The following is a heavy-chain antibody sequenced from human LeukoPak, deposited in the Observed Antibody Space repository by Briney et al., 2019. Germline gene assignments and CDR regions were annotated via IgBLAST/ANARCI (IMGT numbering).Heavy chain of an antibody. Sequence: ASVKVSCKASGGTFSTYAFSWVRQAPGQGLEWVGRIVPILGTANYAQNFQGRVTITADRSTTTAYMELSSLRSEDTAVYYCVIFPQGSSWPYYFDYWGQGTLVTVSS. CDR3: VIFPQGSSWPYYFDY. CDR2: IVPILGTA. V-gene: IGHV1-69*04. CDR1: GGTFSTYA. D-gene: IGHD6-13*01. J-gene: IGHJ4*02.